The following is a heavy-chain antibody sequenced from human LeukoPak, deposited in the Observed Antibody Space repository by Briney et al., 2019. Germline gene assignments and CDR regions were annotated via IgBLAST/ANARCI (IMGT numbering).Heavy chain of an antibody. CDR1: GFTFSSYS. CDR3: ARVSRQYIDMVGFGY. V-gene: IGHV3-21*01. J-gene: IGHJ4*02. Sequence: GGSLRLSCAASGFTFSSYSMNWVRQAPGKGLEWVSSISSSSSHIYYADSVKGLFTIFRDNDKNSLYLQMNGLRADNTAVYYCARVSRQYIDMVGFGYWGQGTLVTVSS. D-gene: IGHD5-18*01. CDR2: ISSSSSHI.